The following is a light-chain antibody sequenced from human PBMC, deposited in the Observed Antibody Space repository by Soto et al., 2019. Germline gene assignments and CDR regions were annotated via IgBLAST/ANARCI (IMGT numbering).Light chain of an antibody. Sequence: DIVMTQSPLSLPVTPGEPASISCRSSQSLLHSNGYNYLDWYLQKPGQSPQLLIYLGSNRASGVPDRLSGSGSDTDFTLKISRVEAEDVGVYYCLQALQAPFTFGPGTKVDIK. J-gene: IGKJ3*01. CDR3: LQALQAPFT. V-gene: IGKV2-28*01. CDR2: LGS. CDR1: QSLLHSNGYNY.